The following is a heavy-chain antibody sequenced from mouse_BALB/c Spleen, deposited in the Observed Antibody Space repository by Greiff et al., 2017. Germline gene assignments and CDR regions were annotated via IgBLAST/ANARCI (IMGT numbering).Heavy chain of an antibody. Sequence: EVKVVESGGGLVKPGGSLKLSCAASGFTFSDYYMYWVRQTPEKRLEWVATISDGGSYTYYPDSVKGRFTISRDNAKNNLYLQMSSLKSEDTAMYYCARDPLWLRRSGFAYWGQGTLVTVSA. CDR3: ARDPLWLRRSGFAY. D-gene: IGHD2-2*01. J-gene: IGHJ3*01. CDR1: GFTFSDYY. CDR2: ISDGGSYT. V-gene: IGHV5-4*02.